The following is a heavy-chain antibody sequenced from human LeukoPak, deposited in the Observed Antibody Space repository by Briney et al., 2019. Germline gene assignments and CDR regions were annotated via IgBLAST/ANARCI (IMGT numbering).Heavy chain of an antibody. CDR3: ARYFNSNGYSSLRGDY. V-gene: IGHV3-48*03. Sequence: PGGSLRLSCVASGFSFSDYEMNWVRQAPGKGLEWVSHITSSGSTIYYADSVRGRFTVSRDNAKNSLFLQMNSLRADDTAVYYCARYFNSNGYSSLRGDYWGQGTLVTVSS. CDR2: ITSSGSTI. D-gene: IGHD3-22*01. J-gene: IGHJ4*02. CDR1: GFSFSDYE.